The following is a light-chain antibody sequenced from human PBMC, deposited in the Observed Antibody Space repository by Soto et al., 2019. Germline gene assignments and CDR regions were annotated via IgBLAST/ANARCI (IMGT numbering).Light chain of an antibody. Sequence: QSVLTQPPSASGTPGQKVTISCSGSSSNIAIHYVHWYQQLPGTAPKLLISRNDQRPSGVPDRFSGSKSGTSASLAISGLRSEDEADYYCGAWDDSFRGALFGGGTQLTVL. CDR3: GAWDDSFRGAL. V-gene: IGLV1-47*01. CDR2: RND. CDR1: SSNIAIHY. J-gene: IGLJ7*01.